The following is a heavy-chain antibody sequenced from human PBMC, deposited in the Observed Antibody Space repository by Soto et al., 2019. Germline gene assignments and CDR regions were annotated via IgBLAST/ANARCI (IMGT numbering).Heavy chain of an antibody. CDR1: GYTFTSYG. Sequence: QVQLVQSGAEVKKPGASVKVSCKASGYTFTSYGISWVRQAHGQGLEWMGWIRAYNGNTNYAQKPQGRVTMTTDTSTSTAYMERRGLGSDDTAVCYCARESGGCGWLFEYWGQGTLVTVSS. CDR2: IRAYNGNT. V-gene: IGHV1-18*01. J-gene: IGHJ4*01. CDR3: ARESGGCGWLFEY. D-gene: IGHD6-19*01.